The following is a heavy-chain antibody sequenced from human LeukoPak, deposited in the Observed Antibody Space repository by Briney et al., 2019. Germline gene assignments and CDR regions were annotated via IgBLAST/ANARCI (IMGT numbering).Heavy chain of an antibody. CDR3: ARGRSGLAAAGTYDH. J-gene: IGHJ4*02. Sequence: GASVKVSCKASGYSFTSSDINWVRQAAGQGLEWMGWINPNSGRTGYAQKFQGRVTMTANTSISTAYMELSSLRFDDTAVYYCARGRSGLAAAGTYDHWGQGTLITVSS. CDR1: GYSFTSSD. V-gene: IGHV1-8*01. D-gene: IGHD6-13*01. CDR2: INPNSGRT.